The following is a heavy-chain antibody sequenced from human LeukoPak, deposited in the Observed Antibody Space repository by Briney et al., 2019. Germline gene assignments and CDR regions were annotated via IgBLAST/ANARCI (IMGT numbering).Heavy chain of an antibody. D-gene: IGHD6-13*01. CDR1: GYTFTSYG. Sequence: ASVKVSCKASGYTFTSYGISWVRQAPGQGLEWMGWISAYNGNTNYAQKLQGRVTMTTDTSTSTAYMELRSLRSDDTAVYYCARDLRPAAGLAHYYYGMDVWGQGTAVTVSS. V-gene: IGHV1-18*01. CDR2: ISAYNGNT. J-gene: IGHJ6*02. CDR3: ARDLRPAAGLAHYYYGMDV.